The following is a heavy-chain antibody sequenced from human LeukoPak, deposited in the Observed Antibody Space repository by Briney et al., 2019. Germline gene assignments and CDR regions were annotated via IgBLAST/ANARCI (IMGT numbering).Heavy chain of an antibody. CDR1: GGSISSSSHY. J-gene: IGHJ4*02. CDR2: FYYRGST. Sequence: SGTLSLTCTVSGGSISSSSHYWGWVRQSPGKGLQWIGSFYYRGSTYYTPSLKSRVTISLDASDTQFSLRLNSVTAADTAVYYCARAGGADRYYFDYWGQGSLVTVSS. D-gene: IGHD3-16*01. V-gene: IGHV4-39*07. CDR3: ARAGGADRYYFDY.